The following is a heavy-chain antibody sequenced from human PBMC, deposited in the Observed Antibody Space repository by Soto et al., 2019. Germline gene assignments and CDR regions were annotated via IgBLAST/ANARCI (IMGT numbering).Heavy chain of an antibody. Sequence: ASVKVSCKASGYDFSAYDINWVRPASGQGLEWMGWMNPINGATGSARRFQGRVSMTRNTAKGTAYLELTSLRSDDTAVYYCGRGPSPRETAGGNPYYYAMDVWGQGTPVTVSS. CDR3: GRGPSPRETAGGNPYYYAMDV. CDR1: GYDFSAYD. CDR2: MNPINGAT. D-gene: IGHD6-13*01. V-gene: IGHV1-8*02. J-gene: IGHJ6*02.